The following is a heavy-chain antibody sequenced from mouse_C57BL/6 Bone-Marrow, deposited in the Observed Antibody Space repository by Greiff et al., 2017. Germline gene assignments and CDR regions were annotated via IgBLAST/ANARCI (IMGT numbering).Heavy chain of an antibody. J-gene: IGHJ2*01. Sequence: QVQLQQSGPELVKPGASVKISCKASGHSFTSYYIHRVKQRPGQGLAWIGWIYPGSGNTKYNEKFKGKATLTADTSSSTAYMQLGSLTSEDSAVYYCARPHYYGSSLDYWGQGTTIAVSS. CDR2: IYPGSGNT. CDR1: GHSFTSYY. D-gene: IGHD1-1*01. V-gene: IGHV1-66*01. CDR3: ARPHYYGSSLDY.